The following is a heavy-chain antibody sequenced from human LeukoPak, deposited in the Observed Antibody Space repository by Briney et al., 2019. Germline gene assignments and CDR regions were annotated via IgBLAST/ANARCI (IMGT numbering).Heavy chain of an antibody. Sequence: SETLSLTCTVSGGSISSYYWSWIRQPPGKGLEWIGYIYYSGSTNYNPSLKSRVTISVDTSKNQFSLKLSSVTAADTAVYYCARRLYSYGSVWFDSWGQGTLVTVSS. D-gene: IGHD5-18*01. CDR3: ARRLYSYGSVWFDS. J-gene: IGHJ5*01. V-gene: IGHV4-59*08. CDR1: GGSISSYY. CDR2: IYYSGST.